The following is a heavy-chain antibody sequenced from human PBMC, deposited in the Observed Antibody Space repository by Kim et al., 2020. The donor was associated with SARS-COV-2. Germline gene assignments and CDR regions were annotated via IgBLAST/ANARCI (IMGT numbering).Heavy chain of an antibody. V-gene: IGHV3-23*01. CDR2: TSGTAGSR. CDR1: GFTFTSYA. CDR3: MGYGAGSYPP. Sequence: GGSLRLSCAASGFTFTSYAMSWVRQAPGKGLEWVAGTSGTAGSRHYADSVKGRFTISRDISKSTLYLQMNSLRAEDTAIYYCMGYGAGSYPPWGRGTLVTVSS. D-gene: IGHD3-10*01. J-gene: IGHJ5*02.